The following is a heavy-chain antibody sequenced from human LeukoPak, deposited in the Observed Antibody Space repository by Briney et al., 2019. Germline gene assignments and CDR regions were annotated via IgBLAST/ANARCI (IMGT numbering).Heavy chain of an antibody. V-gene: IGHV3-23*01. CDR3: AKDRGNYEGLYDY. D-gene: IGHD1-7*01. CDR1: GFTFSSYA. CDR2: ISGNGAST. J-gene: IGHJ4*02. Sequence: GGSLRLSCAASGFTFSSYAMSWVRQAPGKGLEWVSSISGNGASTYYADSVKGRFTISRDNSKNTLYLHMNSLRAEDTAVYYCAKDRGNYEGLYDYWGQGTLVTVSS.